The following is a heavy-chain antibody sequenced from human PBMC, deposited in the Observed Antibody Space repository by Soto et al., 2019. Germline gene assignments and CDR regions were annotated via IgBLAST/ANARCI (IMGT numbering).Heavy chain of an antibody. J-gene: IGHJ6*02. CDR3: TTSARSRVVAATDHAPYGMDV. Sequence: GGSLRLSCAASGFTFSNAWMNWVRQAPGKGLEWVGRIKSKTDGGTTDYAAPVKGRFTISRDDSKNTLYLQMNSLKTEDTAVYYCTTSARSRVVAATDHAPYGMDVWGQGTTVTVSS. CDR2: IKSKTDGGTT. V-gene: IGHV3-15*07. D-gene: IGHD2-15*01. CDR1: GFTFSNAW.